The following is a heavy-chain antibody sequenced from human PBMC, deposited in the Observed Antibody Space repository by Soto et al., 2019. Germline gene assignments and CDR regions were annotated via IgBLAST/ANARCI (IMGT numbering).Heavy chain of an antibody. D-gene: IGHD2-2*01. J-gene: IGHJ6*02. V-gene: IGHV1-18*01. CDR2: ISAYNAKT. CDR1: GDTFTRCG. Sequence: QVQLVQSGAAVKKPGASVKVSCKASGDTFTRCGISWVRQAPGQGLEWMGWISAYNAKTDYAQKFQGRVTLTTDTSTSTAYMELRSLRSDDTAVYYCYAADFYYYGMDVWGPGTTVTVSS. CDR3: YAADFYYYGMDV.